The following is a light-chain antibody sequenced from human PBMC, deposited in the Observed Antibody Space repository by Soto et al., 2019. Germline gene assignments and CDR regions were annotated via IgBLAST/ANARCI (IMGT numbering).Light chain of an antibody. J-gene: IGKJ4*01. V-gene: IGKV1-12*01. Sequence: DIQLTQSPSSVSASVGDRVTLTCRASQGVSSWLAWYQQKPGKAPKLLIYDVSSLQSGVPAMFSGSGSGTDFTLTISSLQPDDFATYYCQQANGFPVTFGGGTRVEIK. CDR1: QGVSSW. CDR3: QQANGFPVT. CDR2: DVS.